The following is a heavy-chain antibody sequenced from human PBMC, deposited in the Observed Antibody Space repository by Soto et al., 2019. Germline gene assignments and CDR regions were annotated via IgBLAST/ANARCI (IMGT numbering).Heavy chain of an antibody. J-gene: IGHJ6*03. CDR1: GGSISSSSYY. Sequence: SETLSLTCTVSGGSISSSSYYWGWIRQPPGKGLEWIGSIYYSGSTYYNPSLKSRVTISVDTSKNQFSLKLSSVTAADTAVYYCARGGLKYYSYYSMDVWGKGTTVTVSS. V-gene: IGHV4-39*01. CDR2: IYYSGST. CDR3: ARGGLKYYSYYSMDV. D-gene: IGHD2-21*01.